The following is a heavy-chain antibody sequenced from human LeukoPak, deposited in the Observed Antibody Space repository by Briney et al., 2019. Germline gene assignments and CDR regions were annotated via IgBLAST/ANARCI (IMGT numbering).Heavy chain of an antibody. CDR1: GGSITTYY. V-gene: IGHV4-59*01. D-gene: IGHD3-10*01. CDR2: IDYSGST. Sequence: PSETLSLTCVVSGGSITTYYWSWIRQPPGKGLDYIGYIDYSGSTNYNPSLKSRVSISIDTSKNQFSLKVNSVTAADTAVYYCARVSLVQGAVEYWGQGSLVTVSS. CDR3: ARVSLVQGAVEY. J-gene: IGHJ4*02.